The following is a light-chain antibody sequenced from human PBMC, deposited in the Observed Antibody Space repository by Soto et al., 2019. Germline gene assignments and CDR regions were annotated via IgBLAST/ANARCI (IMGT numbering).Light chain of an antibody. V-gene: IGLV2-23*01. Sequence: QSAPTQPASVSGSPGQSITISCTGTVGLVSWYQQHPGKVPKLIIYDDTKRPSGVSSRFSGSKSGNTASLTISGLQTEDEADYYCCLYVGGRTYLFGTGTKLTVL. CDR1: VGL. CDR2: DDT. CDR3: CLYVGGRTYL. J-gene: IGLJ1*01.